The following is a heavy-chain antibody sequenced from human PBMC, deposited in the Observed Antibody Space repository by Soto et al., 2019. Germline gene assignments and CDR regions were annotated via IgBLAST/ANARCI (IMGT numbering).Heavy chain of an antibody. CDR3: ARDGVGVTIFGVVNYYYYGMDV. J-gene: IGHJ6*02. CDR2: MIPIFGTA. Sequence: SVKVSCKAYGRPFSSYAISWERQAPGQGLEWTGGMIPIFGTANYAQKFQGRVTITADESTSTAYMELSSLRSEDTAVYYCARDGVGVTIFGVVNYYYYGMDVWGQGTPVTFSS. CDR1: GRPFSSYA. V-gene: IGHV1-69*13. D-gene: IGHD3-3*01.